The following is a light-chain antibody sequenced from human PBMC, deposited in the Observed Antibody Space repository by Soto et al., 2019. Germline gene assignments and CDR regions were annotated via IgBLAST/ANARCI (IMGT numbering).Light chain of an antibody. CDR2: SAS. Sequence: DIQMTQSPSSLSASVGDRVTITCRASETINKNLNWYQQKPGQAPNLLIYSASDFQSGVPSRFSGSGSGTEFTLTICGLQPEYFATYYCQQSFHTPYTFGQGTDLEI. V-gene: IGKV1-39*01. CDR1: ETINKN. J-gene: IGKJ2*01. CDR3: QQSFHTPYT.